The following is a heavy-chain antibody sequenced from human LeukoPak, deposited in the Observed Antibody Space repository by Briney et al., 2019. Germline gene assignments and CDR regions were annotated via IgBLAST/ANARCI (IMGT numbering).Heavy chain of an antibody. D-gene: IGHD1-26*01. J-gene: IGHJ6*02. V-gene: IGHV1-8*01. CDR3: ARGGEWELGEEGYYGMDV. CDR2: LNPNSGNT. Sequence: ASVKVSCKASGYTFTSYDVHWVRQATGQGLEWMGWLNPNSGNTGYAQKFQGRVTMTRNTSISTAYMELSSLRSEDTAVYYCARGGEWELGEEGYYGMDVWGQGTTVTVSS. CDR1: GYTFTSYD.